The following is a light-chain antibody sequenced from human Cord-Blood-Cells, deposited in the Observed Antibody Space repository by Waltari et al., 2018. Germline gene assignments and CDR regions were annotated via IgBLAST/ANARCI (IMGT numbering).Light chain of an antibody. J-gene: IGKJ4*01. V-gene: IGKV4-1*01. Sequence: MTQSPDSLAVSLGERATINCKSSQSVLYSSNTKNYLAWYQQKPGQPPKLLIYWASTRESGVPDRFSGSGSGTDFTLTISSLQAEDVAVYYCQQYYSTPPTFGGGTKVEIK. CDR2: WAS. CDR3: QQYYSTPPT. CDR1: QSVLYSSNTKNY.